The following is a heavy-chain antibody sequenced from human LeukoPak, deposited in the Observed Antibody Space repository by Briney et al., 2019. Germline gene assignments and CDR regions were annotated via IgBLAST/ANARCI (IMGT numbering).Heavy chain of an antibody. J-gene: IGHJ4*02. CDR2: INHSGST. D-gene: IGHD3-3*01. CDR1: GGSFSGYY. CDR3: ARRPPFWSGYYPFDY. V-gene: IGHV4-34*01. Sequence: SETLSLTCAVYGGSFSGYYWSWIRQPPGKGLEWIGEINHSGSTNYNPSLKSRVTISVDTSKNQFSLKLSSVTAADTAVYYCARRPPFWSGYYPFDYWGQGTLVTVSS.